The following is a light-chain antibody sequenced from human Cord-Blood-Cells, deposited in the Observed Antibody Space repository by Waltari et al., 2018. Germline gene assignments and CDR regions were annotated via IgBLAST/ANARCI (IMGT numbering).Light chain of an antibody. V-gene: IGKV2-30*02. CDR2: KVS. Sequence: VGMTQSPLSLPVTLGQPASISCRSSQSLVHSDGNTYWNWFQQRPGQSPRRLIYKVSNRDSGVPDRCSGSGSGTDFTLKISGVEAEDVGVYDCMQGTHWPYGFGQGTKLEIK. J-gene: IGKJ2*03. CDR3: MQGTHWPYG. CDR1: QSLVHSDGNTY.